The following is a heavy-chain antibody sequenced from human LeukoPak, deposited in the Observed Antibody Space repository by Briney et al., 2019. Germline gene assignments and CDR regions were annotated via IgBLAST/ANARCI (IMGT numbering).Heavy chain of an antibody. J-gene: IGHJ4*02. D-gene: IGHD3-3*01. Sequence: GGSLRLSCAASGFTFDDYGMSWVRQAPGKGLEWVSGINWNGGSTGYADSVKGRFTTSRDNAKNSLYLQMNSLRAEDTALYYCAREGRAYDFWSGYYIFYFDYWGQGTLVTVSS. CDR1: GFTFDDYG. CDR2: INWNGGST. CDR3: AREGRAYDFWSGYYIFYFDY. V-gene: IGHV3-20*04.